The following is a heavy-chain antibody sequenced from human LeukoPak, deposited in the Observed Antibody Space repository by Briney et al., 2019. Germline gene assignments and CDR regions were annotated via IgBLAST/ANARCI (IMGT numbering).Heavy chain of an antibody. CDR2: INHSGST. J-gene: IGHJ4*02. D-gene: IGHD3-10*01. CDR3: ARGRGLYYYGSGSRRNYFDY. Sequence: PSETLSLTCAVYGGSLSGYYWSWIRQPPGKGLEWIGEINHSGSTNYNPSLKSRVTISVDTSKNQFSLKLSSVTAADTAVYYCARGRGLYYYGSGSRRNYFDYWGQGTLVTVSS. CDR1: GGSLSGYY. V-gene: IGHV4-34*01.